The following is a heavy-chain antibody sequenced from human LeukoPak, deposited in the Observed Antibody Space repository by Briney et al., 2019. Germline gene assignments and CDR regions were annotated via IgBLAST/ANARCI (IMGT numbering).Heavy chain of an antibody. J-gene: IGHJ4*02. Sequence: GRSLRLSCAASEFTFSSYAMHWVRQAPGKGLEWVAVISYDGSNKYYADSVKGRFTISRDNSKNTLYLQMNSLRAEDTAVYYCARVVGPRLLGRSGDYWGQGTLVTVSS. D-gene: IGHD2-15*01. CDR3: ARVVGPRLLGRSGDY. CDR2: ISYDGSNK. V-gene: IGHV3-30-3*01. CDR1: EFTFSSYA.